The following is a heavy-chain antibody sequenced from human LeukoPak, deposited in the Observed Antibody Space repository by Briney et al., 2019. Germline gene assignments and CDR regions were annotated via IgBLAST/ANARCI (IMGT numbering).Heavy chain of an antibody. J-gene: IGHJ4*02. CDR2: INPSSGDT. V-gene: IGHV1-2*02. CDR1: GYSFTAAYN. D-gene: IGHD5-12*01. CDR3: ARDPRGTYDY. Sequence: GASLKVSCKASGYSFTAAYNIHWLRQAPGQGPEFMGWINPSSGDTRYVQKFQGRVTVTRDTVIRTAYMELSSLTSDDTAVYYCARDPRGTYDYWGQGTLVTVSS.